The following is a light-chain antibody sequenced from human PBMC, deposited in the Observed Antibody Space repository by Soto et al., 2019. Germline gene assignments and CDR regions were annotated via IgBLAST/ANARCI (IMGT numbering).Light chain of an antibody. V-gene: IGKV3-15*01. CDR3: QQYNNWPLT. Sequence: EIVLTQSRGTLSLSPGERATLSCRASQSVSGDLAWYHQKPGQAPRLLIYGASTRATGIPARFSGSGSGTEFTLTISSLQSEDFAVYSCQQYNNWPLTFGGGTKVDI. CDR1: QSVSGD. J-gene: IGKJ4*01. CDR2: GAS.